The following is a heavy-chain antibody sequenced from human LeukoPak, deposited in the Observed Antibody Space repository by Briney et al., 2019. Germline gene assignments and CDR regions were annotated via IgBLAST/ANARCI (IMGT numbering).Heavy chain of an antibody. D-gene: IGHD5-12*01. CDR2: ISSSSSTI. J-gene: IGHJ4*02. CDR1: GFSFGGYS. V-gene: IGHV3-48*04. CDR3: ARGGYDLGGFDY. Sequence: GGSLRLSCAASGFSFGGYSVNWVRQAPGKGLEWVSYISSSSSTIYYADSVKGRFTIFRDNAKRSLYLQMNSLRAEGTAVYYCARGGYDLGGFDYWGQGTLVTVSS.